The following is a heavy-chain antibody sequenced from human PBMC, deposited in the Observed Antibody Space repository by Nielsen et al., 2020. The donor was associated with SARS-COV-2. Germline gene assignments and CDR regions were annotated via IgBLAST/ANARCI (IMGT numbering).Heavy chain of an antibody. Sequence: WIRQPPGKGLEWVANIKQDGSEKYYVDSVKGRFTISRDNAKNSLYLQMNSLRAEDTAVYYCARAAGTGAFDIWGQGTMVTVSS. D-gene: IGHD6-13*01. J-gene: IGHJ3*02. V-gene: IGHV3-7*01. CDR2: IKQDGSEK. CDR3: ARAAGTGAFDI.